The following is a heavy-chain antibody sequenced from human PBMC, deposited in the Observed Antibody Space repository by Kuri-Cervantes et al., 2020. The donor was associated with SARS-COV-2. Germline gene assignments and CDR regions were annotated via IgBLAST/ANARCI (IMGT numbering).Heavy chain of an antibody. CDR1: GFTFSSYA. J-gene: IGHJ4*02. D-gene: IGHD4-17*01. Sequence: GGSLRLSCAASGFTFSSYAMSWVRQAPGKGLEWVSAISGSGGSTYYADSVKGRFTISRDNSKNTLYLQMNSLRAEDTAVYYCARDPVGDYGDYGVAFDYWGQGTLVTVSS. CDR3: ARDPVGDYGDYGVAFDY. CDR2: ISGSGGST. V-gene: IGHV3-23*01.